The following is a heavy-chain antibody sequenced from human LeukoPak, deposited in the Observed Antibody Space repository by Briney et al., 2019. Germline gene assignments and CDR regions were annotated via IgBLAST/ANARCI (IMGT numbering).Heavy chain of an antibody. V-gene: IGHV1-2*06. J-gene: IGHJ4*02. D-gene: IGHD6-19*01. Sequence: ASVKVSCKASGYSFTGYYIYWVRQAPGQGLEWMGLINPNSGDINYAQKFQGRVTMTRDTSISTAYMELSRLKSDDTAVYYCARALSSGWYGEYYWGQGTLVTVSS. CDR3: ARALSSGWYGEYY. CDR2: INPNSGDI. CDR1: GYSFTGYY.